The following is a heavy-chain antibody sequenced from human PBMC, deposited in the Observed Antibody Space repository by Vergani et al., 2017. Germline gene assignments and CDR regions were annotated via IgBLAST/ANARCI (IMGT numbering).Heavy chain of an antibody. CDR2: ISGSGGST. CDR3: ARDLLGYCSSTSCLGHYYYYMDV. CDR1: GFTFSSYA. J-gene: IGHJ6*03. V-gene: IGHV3-23*01. D-gene: IGHD2-2*01. Sequence: EVQLLESGGGLVQPGGSLRLSCAASGFTFSSYAMSWVRQAPGKGLEWVSAISGSGGSTYYADSVKGRFTISRDNSKNTLYLQMNSLRAEDTAVYYCARDLLGYCSSTSCLGHYYYYMDVWGKGTRVTVSS.